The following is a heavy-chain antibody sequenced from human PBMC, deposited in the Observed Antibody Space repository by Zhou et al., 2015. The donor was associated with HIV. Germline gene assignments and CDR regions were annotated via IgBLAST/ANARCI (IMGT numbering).Heavy chain of an antibody. CDR3: ARSSVNHDYAFDL. CDR2: ITPMFETQ. CDR1: GGTFSGSD. Sequence: QVQLVQSGAEVRKPGSSVKVSCKANGGTFSGSDISWVRQAPGQGLEWMGTITPMFETQSYAETFRARLTITVDKSTSAAYMELSSLTSEDAAVYFCARSSVNHDYAFDLWGQGTKVIVSS. J-gene: IGHJ3*01. V-gene: IGHV1-69*06. D-gene: IGHD3-22*01.